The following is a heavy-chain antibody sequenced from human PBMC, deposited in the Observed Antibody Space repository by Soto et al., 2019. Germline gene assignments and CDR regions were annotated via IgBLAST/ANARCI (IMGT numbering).Heavy chain of an antibody. D-gene: IGHD2-2*02. CDR1: GYTFTSYG. J-gene: IGHJ6*02. Sequence: ASVKVSCKASGYTFTSYGISWVRQAPGQGLEWMGWISAYNGNTNYAQKLQGRVTMTTDASTSTAYMELRSLRSDDTAVYYCARDKGYCSSTSCYSHGMDVWGQGTTVTV. V-gene: IGHV1-18*04. CDR2: ISAYNGNT. CDR3: ARDKGYCSSTSCYSHGMDV.